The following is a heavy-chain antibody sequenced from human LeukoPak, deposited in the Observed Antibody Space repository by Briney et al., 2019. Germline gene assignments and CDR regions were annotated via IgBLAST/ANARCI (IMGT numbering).Heavy chain of an antibody. D-gene: IGHD3-22*01. CDR2: IYYSGST. Sequence: NTSETLCLTCTASGFTISSYYLSWVRQPPGKGLEWIGDIYYSGSTKYNPSFKGPATISVDTSKDQSTLKLSSVTAADTAVYSCARHKDHYDSSGYYSPSDYWGQGTLVTVSS. J-gene: IGHJ4*02. V-gene: IGHV4-59*08. CDR3: ARHKDHYDSSGYYSPSDY. CDR1: GFTISSYY.